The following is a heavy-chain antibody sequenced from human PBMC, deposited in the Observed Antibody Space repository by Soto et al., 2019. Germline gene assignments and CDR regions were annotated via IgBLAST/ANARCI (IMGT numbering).Heavy chain of an antibody. D-gene: IGHD3-16*01. Sequence: ASVKVSCKASGYTFTSYDINWVRQATGQGLEWMGWMNPNSGNTGYAQKFQGRVTMTRNTSISTAYMELSGLRSEDTAVYYCARDFLGRDAFDIWGQGTMVTVSS. CDR2: MNPNSGNT. CDR3: ARDFLGRDAFDI. J-gene: IGHJ3*02. V-gene: IGHV1-8*01. CDR1: GYTFTSYD.